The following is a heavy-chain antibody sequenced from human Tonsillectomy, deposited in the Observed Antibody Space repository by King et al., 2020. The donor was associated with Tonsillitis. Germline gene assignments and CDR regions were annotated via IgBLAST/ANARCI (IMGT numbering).Heavy chain of an antibody. D-gene: IGHD3-16*02. V-gene: IGHV3-15*01. CDR1: GFSFSNAW. CDR2: IKRKTDGGTT. CDR3: TKAGDYDYVWGSYRPLYFDY. Sequence: VQLVESGGGLVKPGGSLRLSCAASGFSFSNAWMNWVRQAPGKGLEWVGRIKRKTDGGTTDYAAPVKGRFTISRDDLKNTLYLQMNSLKTEDTAVYHCTKAGDYDYVWGSYRPLYFDYWGQGTLVTVSS. J-gene: IGHJ4*02.